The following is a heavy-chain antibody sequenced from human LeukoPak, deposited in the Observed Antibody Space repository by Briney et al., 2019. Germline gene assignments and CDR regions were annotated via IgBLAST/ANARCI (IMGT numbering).Heavy chain of an antibody. CDR2: IGSDGDGA. CDR1: GFPFSTLG. V-gene: IGHV3-64D*06. Sequence: GRSLRLSCSASGFPFSTLGMHWVRQAPGKGLEHVSTIGSDGDGAYYADSVKDRFIISRDNSKNAVYLQMSSLRPEDTAVYYCVSPVFINFWGQGTLVTVSS. CDR3: VSPVFINF. D-gene: IGHD1-14*01. J-gene: IGHJ4*01.